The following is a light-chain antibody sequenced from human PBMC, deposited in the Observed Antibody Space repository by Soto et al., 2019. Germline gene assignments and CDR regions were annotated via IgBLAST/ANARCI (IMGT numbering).Light chain of an antibody. Sequence: EIVLTQSPGTLSFSPGERATLTCRASQSVSSSYLAWCQQKPGQAPRLLIYGASSRATGIPDRFSGSGSGTEFTLTISRLEPEDFAVYYCQQYGNAPFTFGPGTKVDIK. V-gene: IGKV3-20*01. CDR1: QSVSSSY. CDR3: QQYGNAPFT. CDR2: GAS. J-gene: IGKJ3*01.